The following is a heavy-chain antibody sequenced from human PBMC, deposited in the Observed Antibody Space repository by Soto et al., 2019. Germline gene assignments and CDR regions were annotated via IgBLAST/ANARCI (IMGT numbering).Heavy chain of an antibody. Sequence: SETLSITCTVSGGSISSGGYYWSWIRQHPGKGLEWIGYIYYSGSTYYNPPLKSRVTISVDTSKNQFSLKLSSVTAADTAVYYCARVFSDSSSFFDPWGQGTLVTVSS. CDR1: GGSISSGGYY. J-gene: IGHJ5*02. V-gene: IGHV4-31*03. D-gene: IGHD6-13*01. CDR3: ARVFSDSSSFFDP. CDR2: IYYSGST.